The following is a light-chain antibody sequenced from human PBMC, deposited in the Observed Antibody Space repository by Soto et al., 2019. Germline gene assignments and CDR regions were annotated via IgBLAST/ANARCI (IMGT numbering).Light chain of an antibody. CDR3: GTWDSGLSAV. J-gene: IGLJ2*01. CDR2: DNN. CDR1: SSNIGSNY. V-gene: IGLV1-51*01. Sequence: QAVLTQPPSVSAAPGQKVTISCSGTSSNIGSNYVSWYQHLPATAPKLLIYDNNKRSSGIPDRFSGSQSGTSATLDITGLQTGDEADYYCGTWDSGLSAVFGGGTKVTVL.